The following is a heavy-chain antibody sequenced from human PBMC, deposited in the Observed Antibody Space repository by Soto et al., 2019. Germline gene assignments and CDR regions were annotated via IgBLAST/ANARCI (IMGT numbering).Heavy chain of an antibody. V-gene: IGHV3-23*01. CDR1: GVPFSNYA. J-gene: IGHJ6*02. D-gene: IGHD5-18*01. CDR2: ISGSGGST. CDR3: ASGYNYGKYGMDV. Sequence: PVGSLRLSYGASGVPFSNYAVSWVRQAPGKGLEWVSAISGSGGSTYYADSVKGRFTISRDNSKNTLYLLMNSLRAEDTAVYTCASGYNYGKYGMDVWGQGTTVTVSS.